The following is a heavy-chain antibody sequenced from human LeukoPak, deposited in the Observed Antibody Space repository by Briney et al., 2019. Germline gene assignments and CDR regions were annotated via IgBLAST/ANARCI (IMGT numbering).Heavy chain of an antibody. J-gene: IGHJ4*02. CDR1: GGTFSSYA. D-gene: IGHD3-22*01. CDR2: IIPIFGTA. CDR3: AKDAYDSSGYYPYYFDY. V-gene: IGHV1-69*05. Sequence: SVKVSCKASGGTFSSYAISWVRQAPGQGLEWMGGIIPIFGTANYAQKFQGRVTITTDESTSTAYMELSSLRSEDTAVYYCAKDAYDSSGYYPYYFDYWGQGTLVTVSS.